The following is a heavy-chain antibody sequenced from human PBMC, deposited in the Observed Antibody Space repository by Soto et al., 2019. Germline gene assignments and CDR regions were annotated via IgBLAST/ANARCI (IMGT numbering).Heavy chain of an antibody. CDR2: INHSGST. CDR1: GGSFSGYY. J-gene: IGHJ5*02. V-gene: IGHV4-34*01. CDR3: ARGNQYYYGSGSYYSNWFDP. Sequence: SETLSLTCAVYGGSFSGYYWSWIRQPPGKGLEWIGEINHSGSTNYNPSLKSRVTISVDTSKNQFSLKLSSVTAADTAVYYCARGNQYYYGSGSYYSNWFDPWGQGTLVTVSS. D-gene: IGHD3-10*01.